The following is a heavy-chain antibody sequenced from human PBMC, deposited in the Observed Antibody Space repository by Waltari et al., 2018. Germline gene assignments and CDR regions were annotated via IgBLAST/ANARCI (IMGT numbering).Heavy chain of an antibody. D-gene: IGHD3-22*01. Sequence: EVQLVESGGGWVQPGQALRLWCAASGFPFSTDSRNWVRQAPGKGLEWVSYISGSSSTIYYAGSVKGRFTISRDNAKNSLFLQMNSLRAEDTAVYYCARDAYYSDSSGYHFDYWGQGTLVTVSS. V-gene: IGHV3-48*04. CDR2: ISGSSSTI. J-gene: IGHJ4*02. CDR3: ARDAYYSDSSGYHFDY. CDR1: GFPFSTDS.